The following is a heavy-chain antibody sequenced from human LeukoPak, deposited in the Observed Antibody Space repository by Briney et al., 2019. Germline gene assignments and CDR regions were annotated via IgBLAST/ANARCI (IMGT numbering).Heavy chain of an antibody. CDR2: INPSGGST. CDR1: GYTFTSYY. V-gene: IGHV1-46*03. J-gene: IGHJ4*02. CDR3: ARRRAYYYDSSGGYFDY. Sequence: ASVKVSCKASGYTFTSYYMHWVRQAPGQGLEWMGIINPSGGSTSYAQKFQGRVTMTRDTSTSTVYMELSSLRSEDTAVYYCARRRAYYYDSSGGYFDYWGQGTLVTVSS. D-gene: IGHD3-22*01.